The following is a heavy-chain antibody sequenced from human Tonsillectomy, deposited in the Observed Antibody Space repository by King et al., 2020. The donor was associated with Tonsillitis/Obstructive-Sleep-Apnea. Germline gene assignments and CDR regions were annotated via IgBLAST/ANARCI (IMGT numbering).Heavy chain of an antibody. CDR1: GGSISSSSYY. V-gene: IGHV4-39*01. J-gene: IGHJ3*02. CDR2: IYYSGST. D-gene: IGHD2-2*02. Sequence: QLQESGPGLVKPSETLSLTCTVSGGSISSSSYYWGWIRQPPGKGLEWIGSIYYSGSTYYNPSLKSRVTISVDTSKNQFSLKLSSVTAADTAVYYCARQIVVVPAAILDAFDIWGQGTMVTVSS. CDR3: ARQIVVVPAAILDAFDI.